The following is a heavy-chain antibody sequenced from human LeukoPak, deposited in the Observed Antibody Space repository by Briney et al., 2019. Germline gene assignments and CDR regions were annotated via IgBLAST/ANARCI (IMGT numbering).Heavy chain of an antibody. D-gene: IGHD3-22*01. CDR3: ARDLPSSGYYSGQSYYYYGMDV. CDR1: GGSISTYY. Sequence: SETLSLTCTVSGGSISTYYWTWIRQPPGKGLEWIGYIYYSGGANHNPSLKSRVTISVDTSKNQFSLKLSSVTAADTAVYYCARDLPSSGYYSGQSYYYYGMDVWGQGTTVTVSS. CDR2: IYYSGGA. J-gene: IGHJ6*02. V-gene: IGHV4-59*01.